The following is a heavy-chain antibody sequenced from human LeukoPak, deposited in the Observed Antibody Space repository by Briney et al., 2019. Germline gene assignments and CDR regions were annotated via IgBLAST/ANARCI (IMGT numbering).Heavy chain of an antibody. D-gene: IGHD2-15*01. J-gene: IGHJ3*02. V-gene: IGHV4-30-2*01. CDR2: IYHSGST. CDR3: ARYCSGGSCYRDAFDI. CDR1: GGSISSGGYS. Sequence: SETLSLTCAVSGGSISSGGYSWRWIRQPPGKGLEWMRYIYHSGSTYYNPSLKSRVTISVDRSKNQFSLKLSSVTAADTAVYYCARYCSGGSCYRDAFDIWGQGTMVTVSS.